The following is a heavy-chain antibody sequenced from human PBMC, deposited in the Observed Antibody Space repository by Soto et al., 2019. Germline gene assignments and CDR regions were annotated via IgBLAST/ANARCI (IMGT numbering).Heavy chain of an antibody. J-gene: IGHJ4*02. CDR3: TSAESPGMSYFFDS. CDR2: ISPKSTYR. V-gene: IGHV3-11*03. CDR1: GFPFSDYY. Sequence: GGSLRLSCATSGFPFSDYYMSWIRQAPGKGLEWLSHISPKSTYRNYADSVKGRFTISRDDSNSIAYLQMSSLQVDDSAVYYCTSAESPGMSYFFDSWGQGVLVTVSS.